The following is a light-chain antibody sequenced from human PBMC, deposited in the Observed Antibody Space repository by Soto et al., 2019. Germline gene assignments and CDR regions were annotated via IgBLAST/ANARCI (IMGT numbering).Light chain of an antibody. CDR3: SSYTSSSTYV. CDR1: SSDVGGYNY. V-gene: IGLV2-14*01. Sequence: QSVLTQPASVSGSPGQSITISCTGTSSDVGGYNYVSWYQQHPGKAPKLMNYEVSNRPSGVSNRFSGSKSGNTASLTISGLQAEDEADYYCSSYTSSSTYVFGTGTKLTVL. CDR2: EVS. J-gene: IGLJ1*01.